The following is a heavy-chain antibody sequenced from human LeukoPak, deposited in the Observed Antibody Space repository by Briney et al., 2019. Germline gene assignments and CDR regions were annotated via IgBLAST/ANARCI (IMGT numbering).Heavy chain of an antibody. CDR3: ARDELSSPFDY. J-gene: IGHJ4*02. CDR1: GYTFTSYY. CDR2: INPSGGST. Sequence: ASVKVSCKASGYTFTSYYMHWVRQAPGQGLEWMGIINPSGGSTSYAQKFQGRVTITADKSTSTAYMELSSLRSEDTAVYYCARDELSSPFDYWGQGTLVTVSS. D-gene: IGHD6-6*01. V-gene: IGHV1-46*01.